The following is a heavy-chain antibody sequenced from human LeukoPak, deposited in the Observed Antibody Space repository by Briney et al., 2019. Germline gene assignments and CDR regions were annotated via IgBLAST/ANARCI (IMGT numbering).Heavy chain of an antibody. Sequence: ASVKVSCKASGYTFSDYGITWVRQAPGQGLEWMGWTNAHNGNINYAQKFQGRISMTTDTSTTTAFMELRSLRSDDTAVYYCARGIEGYDVLTGYYPWGQGTLVTVSS. J-gene: IGHJ5*02. CDR3: ARGIEGYDVLTGYYP. D-gene: IGHD3-9*01. CDR2: TNAHNGNI. CDR1: GYTFSDYG. V-gene: IGHV1-18*01.